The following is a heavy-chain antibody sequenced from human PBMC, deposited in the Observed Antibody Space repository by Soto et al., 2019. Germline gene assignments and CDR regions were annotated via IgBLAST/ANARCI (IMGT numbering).Heavy chain of an antibody. J-gene: IGHJ6*02. CDR2: ISSSGSTI. CDR1: GFTFSSYE. Sequence: GSLRLSCAASGFTFSSYEMNWVLQAPGKGLEWVSYISSSGSTIYYADSVKGRFTISRDNAKNSLYLQMNSLRAEDTAGYYCARDRRSSWYRYYGMDVWGQGTTVTVSS. D-gene: IGHD6-13*01. CDR3: ARDRRSSWYRYYGMDV. V-gene: IGHV3-48*03.